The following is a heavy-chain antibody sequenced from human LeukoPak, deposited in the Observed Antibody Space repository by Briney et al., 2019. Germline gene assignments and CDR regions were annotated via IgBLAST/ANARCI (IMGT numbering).Heavy chain of an antibody. CDR3: ARRAGSGYDGGWFDP. D-gene: IGHD5-12*01. V-gene: IGHV4-59*08. J-gene: IGHJ5*02. CDR1: GGSITSYY. CDR2: ISYSGTT. Sequence: SETLSLTCTVSGGSITSYYWSWIRQPPGKGVEWIEYISYSGTTNYNPSLKSRVTISADTPNNQLSLKLSSVTAADTAVYYCARRAGSGYDGGWFDPWGQGTLVTVSS.